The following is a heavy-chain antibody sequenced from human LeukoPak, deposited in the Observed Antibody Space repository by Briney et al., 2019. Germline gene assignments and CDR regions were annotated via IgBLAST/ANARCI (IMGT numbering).Heavy chain of an antibody. J-gene: IGHJ4*02. D-gene: IGHD1-26*01. Sequence: GGSLRLSCAASGLTFSSYAMSWVRQAPGKGLEWVAVISYDGSDKYYADSVKGRFTISRDNSKNTLYLQVNSLRPEDTAIYYCAKDGGSYSWAAFDYWGQGTLVTVSS. V-gene: IGHV3-30*18. CDR3: AKDGGSYSWAAFDY. CDR2: ISYDGSDK. CDR1: GLTFSSYA.